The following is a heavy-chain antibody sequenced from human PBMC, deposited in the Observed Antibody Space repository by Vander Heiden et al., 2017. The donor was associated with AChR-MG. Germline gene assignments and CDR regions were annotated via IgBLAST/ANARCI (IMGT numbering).Heavy chain of an antibody. V-gene: IGHV1-18*01. CDR1: GYTFTSYG. J-gene: IGHJ3*02. D-gene: IGHD2-15*01. CDR3: ARDIVVVVAATGTRAFDI. CDR2: ISAYNGNT. Sequence: QVQLVQSGAEVKKPGASVKVSCKASGYTFTSYGISWVRQAPGQGLEWMGWISAYNGNTDYAQKLQGRVTMTTDTSTSTAYMELRSLRSDDTAVYYCARDIVVVVAATGTRAFDIWGQGTMVTVSS.